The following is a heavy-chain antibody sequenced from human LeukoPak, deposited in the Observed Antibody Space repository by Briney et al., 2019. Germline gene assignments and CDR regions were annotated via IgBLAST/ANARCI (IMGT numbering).Heavy chain of an antibody. J-gene: IGHJ4*02. CDR1: GFTFDDYA. CDR2: ISWNSGSI. D-gene: IGHD6-25*01. V-gene: IGHV3-9*01. Sequence: PGRSLRLSCAASGFTFDDYAMHWVRQAPGKGLEWVSGISWNSGSIGYADSVKGRFTISRDNAKNSLYLQMNSLRAEDTALYYCAKSRLAIALSGFDYWGQGTLVTVSS. CDR3: AKSRLAIALSGFDY.